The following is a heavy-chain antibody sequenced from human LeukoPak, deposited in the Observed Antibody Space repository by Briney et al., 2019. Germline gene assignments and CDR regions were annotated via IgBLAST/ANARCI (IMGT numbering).Heavy chain of an antibody. V-gene: IGHV4-4*02. D-gene: IGHD3-22*01. CDR3: ARDAYDSSGYSFDY. Sequence: PSETLSLTCAVSGGSISSSNWWSWVRQPPGKGLEWIGQIYHSGSTNYNPSLKSRVTISVDKSKNQFSLKLSSVTAADTAVYYCARDAYDSSGYSFDYWGQGTLVTVS. J-gene: IGHJ4*02. CDR2: IYHSGST. CDR1: GGSISSSNW.